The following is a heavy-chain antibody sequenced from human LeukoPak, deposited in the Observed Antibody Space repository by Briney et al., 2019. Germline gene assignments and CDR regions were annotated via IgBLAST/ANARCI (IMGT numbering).Heavy chain of an antibody. J-gene: IGHJ3*02. CDR1: GYTFIGYY. V-gene: IGHV1-2*02. CDR2: INPNSGGT. CDR3: ARKYGDYNAELAFDI. Sequence: ASVKVSFKASGYTFIGYYMYWVRQAPGQGPEWMGWINPNSGGTNYAQKFQGRVTMTRDTSISTAYMELSRLRSDDTAVYYCARKYGDYNAELAFDIWGQGTMVTVSS. D-gene: IGHD4-17*01.